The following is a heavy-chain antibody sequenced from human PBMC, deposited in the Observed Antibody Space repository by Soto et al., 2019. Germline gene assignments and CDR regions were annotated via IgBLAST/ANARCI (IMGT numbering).Heavy chain of an antibody. J-gene: IGHJ6*02. Sequence: LRLSCAASGFTFSSYGMHWVRQAPGKGLEWVAVIWYDGSNKYYADSVKGRFTISRDNSKNTLYLQMNSLRAEDTAVYYCARTSSGYSYDNYYYGMDVWGQGTTVTVSS. CDR3: ARTSSGYSYDNYYYGMDV. D-gene: IGHD5-18*01. CDR2: IWYDGSNK. CDR1: GFTFSSYG. V-gene: IGHV3-33*01.